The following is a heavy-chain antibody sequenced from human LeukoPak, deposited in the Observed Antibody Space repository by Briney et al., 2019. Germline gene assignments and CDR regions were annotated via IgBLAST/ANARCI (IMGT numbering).Heavy chain of an antibody. J-gene: IGHJ3*02. CDR2: IYPGDSDI. D-gene: IGHD3-10*01. V-gene: IGHV5-51*01. CDR3: ARQGRDAFDM. CDR1: GYSFTNYW. Sequence: GESLKISCKGSGYSFTNYWIGWVRQMPGKGLEWMGIIYPGDSDIRNSLSFQGQVTISVDKSISTVYLQWSSLKASDTAMYYCARQGRDAFDMWGQGTMVTVSS.